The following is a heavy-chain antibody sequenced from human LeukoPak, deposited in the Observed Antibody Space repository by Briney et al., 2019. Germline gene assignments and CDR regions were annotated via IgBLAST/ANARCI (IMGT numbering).Heavy chain of an antibody. J-gene: IGHJ4*02. CDR2: ISSSSSYI. CDR1: GFTFSSYS. CDR3: AKDLDYYGSIGGFDY. Sequence: GGSLRLSCAASGFTFSSYSMNWVRQAPGKGLEWVSSISSSSSYIYYADSVKGRFTISRDDAKNSLYLQMNSLRAEDTASYYCAKDLDYYGSIGGFDYWGQGTLVTVSS. V-gene: IGHV3-21*04. D-gene: IGHD3-10*01.